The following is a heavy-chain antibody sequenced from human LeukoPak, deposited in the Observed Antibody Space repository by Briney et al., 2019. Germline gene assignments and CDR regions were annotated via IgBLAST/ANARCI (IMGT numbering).Heavy chain of an antibody. V-gene: IGHV3-7*01. CDR2: IKQDGSEK. Sequence: QTGGSLRLSCAASGFIFSSYWMTWVRQAPGKGPEWVANIKQDGSEKYYLDSVKGRFTISRDNAKNSLYLEMNSLRAEDTAVYYCTRSPDGVDYWGQGTLVTVSS. CDR3: TRSPDGVDY. J-gene: IGHJ4*02. D-gene: IGHD3-10*01. CDR1: GFIFSSYW.